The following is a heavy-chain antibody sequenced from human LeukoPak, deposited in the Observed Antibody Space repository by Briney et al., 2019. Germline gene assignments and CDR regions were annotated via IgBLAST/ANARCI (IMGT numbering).Heavy chain of an antibody. CDR2: ISSSSSTI. CDR3: ARGGGVYYFDY. CDR1: GFTFSNAW. J-gene: IGHJ4*02. V-gene: IGHV3-48*01. D-gene: IGHD2-15*01. Sequence: GGSLRLSCAASGFTFSNAWMSWVRQAPGKGLEWVSYISSSSSTIYYADSVKGRFTISRDNAKNSLYLQMNSLRAEDTAVYYCARGGGVYYFDYWGQGTLVTVSS.